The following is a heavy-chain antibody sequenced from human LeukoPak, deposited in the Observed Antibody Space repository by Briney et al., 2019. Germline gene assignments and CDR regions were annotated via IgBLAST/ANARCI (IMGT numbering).Heavy chain of an antibody. CDR3: ARSQGYYDSSGYYIR. Sequence: GGSLRLSCAASGFTFSDYYMSWTRQAPGKGLEWVSYISSSGSTIYYADSVKGRFTISRDNAKNSLYLQMNSLRAEDTAVYYCARSQGYYDSSGYYIRWGQGTLVTVSS. V-gene: IGHV3-11*04. CDR2: ISSSGSTI. D-gene: IGHD3-22*01. J-gene: IGHJ4*02. CDR1: GFTFSDYY.